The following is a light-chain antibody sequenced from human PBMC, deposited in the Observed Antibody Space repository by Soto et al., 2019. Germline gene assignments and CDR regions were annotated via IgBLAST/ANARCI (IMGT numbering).Light chain of an antibody. CDR3: QLYNSYLWR. CDR1: QSISSW. Sequence: QMYMSLSTLSATVGDRVTITCRASQSISSWLAWYQQKPGKAPKLLIYDASSLESGVPSRFSGSGSGTEFTLTISSLQPDDFATYYCQLYNSYLWRFGQGGKVDIK. V-gene: IGKV1-5*01. CDR2: DAS. J-gene: IGKJ1*01.